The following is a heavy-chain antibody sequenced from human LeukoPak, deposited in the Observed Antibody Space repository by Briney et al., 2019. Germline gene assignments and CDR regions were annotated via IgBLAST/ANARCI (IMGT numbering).Heavy chain of an antibody. D-gene: IGHD6-19*01. V-gene: IGHV3-21*01. CDR1: GFSFSSYS. J-gene: IGHJ4*02. CDR2: ISSSSTYI. Sequence: GGSLRLSCAASGFSFSSYSMNWVRQAPGKGLEWVSFISSSSTYIYYADSVKGRFTISRDNAKNSLYLQMNNLRAEDTAVYYCAREFRDGTIAVAVTDYWGQGTLVTVSS. CDR3: AREFRDGTIAVAVTDY.